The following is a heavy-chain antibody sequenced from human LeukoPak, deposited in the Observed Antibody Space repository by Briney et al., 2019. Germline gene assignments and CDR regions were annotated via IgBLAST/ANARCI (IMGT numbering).Heavy chain of an antibody. D-gene: IGHD4-17*01. V-gene: IGHV3-53*04. CDR1: GFTVSSNY. Sequence: GSLRLSCAASGFTVSSNYMRWVRQAPGKGLEWVSVIYSGGSTHYADSVKDRFTISRHNSKNTLYLQMNSLRAEDTAVYYCARGSLDYGDYFDYWGQGTLVTVSS. J-gene: IGHJ4*02. CDR3: ARGSLDYGDYFDY. CDR2: IYSGGST.